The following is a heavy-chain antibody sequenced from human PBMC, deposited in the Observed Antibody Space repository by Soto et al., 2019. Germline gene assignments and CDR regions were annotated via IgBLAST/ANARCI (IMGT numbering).Heavy chain of an antibody. J-gene: IGHJ4*02. D-gene: IGHD5-18*01. CDR2: IYPGDSDT. Sequence: GESLKISCKASGYSFISYWIAWVRQMPGKGLEWMGSIYPGDSDTRYSPSFQGQVTISADKSISTAYLQWSSLKASDIAMYYCASLQNTAPVTDPDYWGQGTLVAVSS. CDR3: ASLQNTAPVTDPDY. V-gene: IGHV5-51*01. CDR1: GYSFISYW.